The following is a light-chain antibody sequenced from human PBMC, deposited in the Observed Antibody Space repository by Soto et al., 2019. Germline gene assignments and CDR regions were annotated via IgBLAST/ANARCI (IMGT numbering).Light chain of an antibody. CDR1: QSISRL. Sequence: DIQMTQSPSTLSASVGDRVTITCRASQSISRLLAWYQQKSGKAPKLLIYDASSLESGAPSGFSGSGSGTEFTLTITSLQPDDFATYYCQQYFSSPVTFGQGTKLEIK. V-gene: IGKV1-5*01. J-gene: IGKJ2*01. CDR2: DAS. CDR3: QQYFSSPVT.